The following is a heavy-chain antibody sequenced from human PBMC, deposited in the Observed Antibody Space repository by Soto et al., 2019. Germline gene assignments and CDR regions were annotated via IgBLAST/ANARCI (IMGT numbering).Heavy chain of an antibody. CDR2: IYHSGST. Sequence: QLQLQESGSGRVKPSQTLSLTCAVSGGSISSGGYSWSWIRQPPGKGLEWIGYIYHSGSTYYNPSLTSRVTISVDRSKNQSSLKLSSVTAADTAVYYCARVPSPWGQGTLVTVSS. V-gene: IGHV4-30-2*01. CDR3: ARVPSP. J-gene: IGHJ5*02. CDR1: GGSISSGGYS.